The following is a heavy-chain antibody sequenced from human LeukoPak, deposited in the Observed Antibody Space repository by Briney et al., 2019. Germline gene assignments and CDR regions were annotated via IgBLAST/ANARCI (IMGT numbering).Heavy chain of an antibody. CDR2: INGGNGET. CDR1: GYTFSAYV. CDR3: ARGWWDLGEIPF. Sequence: GASVKVSCKGSGYTFSAYVLHWVRQAPGQSLEWMGWINGGNGETRYSENFHGRVTITRDTAAKTSYMELSSLGPEGTAVYYCARGWWDLGEIPFWGQGTL. J-gene: IGHJ4*02. V-gene: IGHV1-3*01. D-gene: IGHD1-26*01.